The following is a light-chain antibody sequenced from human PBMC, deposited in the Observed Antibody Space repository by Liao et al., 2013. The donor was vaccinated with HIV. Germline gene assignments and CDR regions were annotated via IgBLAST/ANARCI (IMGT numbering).Light chain of an antibody. CDR2: YDS. J-gene: IGLJ1*01. V-gene: IGLV3-21*01. CDR1: NIGSKS. CDR3: QVWDSSSDHTV. Sequence: SYXLTQPPSVSVAPGKTARITCGGNNIGSKSVHWYQQKPGQAPVLVIYYDSDRPSGIPERFSGSNSGNTATLTISRVEAGDEADYYCQVWDSSSDHTVFGTGTKVTVL.